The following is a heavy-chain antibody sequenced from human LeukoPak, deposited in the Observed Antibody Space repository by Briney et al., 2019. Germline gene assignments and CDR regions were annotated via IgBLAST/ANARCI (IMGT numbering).Heavy chain of an antibody. V-gene: IGHV3-21*01. CDR3: ARGVKAAADNY. CDR2: ISSSSSYI. D-gene: IGHD6-13*01. CDR1: GFTFSSYS. Sequence: PGGSLRLSCAASGFTFSSYSMNWVRQAPGKGLGWVSSISSSSSYIYYADSVKGRFTISRDNAKNSLYLQMNSLRAEDTAVYYCARGVKAAADNYWGQGTLVTVSS. J-gene: IGHJ4*02.